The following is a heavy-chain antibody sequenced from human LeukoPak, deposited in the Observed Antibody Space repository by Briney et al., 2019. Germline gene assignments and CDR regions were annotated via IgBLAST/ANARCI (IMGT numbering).Heavy chain of an antibody. J-gene: IGHJ3*02. CDR1: GFSLRTRGMR. Sequence: SGPALVKPTQTLTLTCTFSGFSLRTRGMRVSWIRQPPGKALEWLSRIDWDDDKFYSTSLKTRLTISKDTSKNQVVLTMTNMDPVDTATYYCARSGPDALYCSGGSCYSIAFDIWGQGTMVTVSS. CDR3: ARSGPDALYCSGGSCYSIAFDI. CDR2: IDWDDDK. D-gene: IGHD2-15*01. V-gene: IGHV2-70*04.